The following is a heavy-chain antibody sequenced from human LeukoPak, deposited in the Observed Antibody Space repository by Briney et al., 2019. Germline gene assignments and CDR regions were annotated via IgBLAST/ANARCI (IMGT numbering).Heavy chain of an antibody. V-gene: IGHV3-23*01. CDR3: ATLADGSGYYYVSGNWFDP. CDR2: ISGSGGST. J-gene: IGHJ5*02. Sequence: QTGGSLRLSCAASGFTFSSYAMSWVRQAPGKGLEWVSAISGSGGSTYYADSVKSRFTISRDNSKNTLYLQMNSLRAEDTAVYYCATLADGSGYYYVSGNWFDPWGQGTLVTVSS. CDR1: GFTFSSYA. D-gene: IGHD3-22*01.